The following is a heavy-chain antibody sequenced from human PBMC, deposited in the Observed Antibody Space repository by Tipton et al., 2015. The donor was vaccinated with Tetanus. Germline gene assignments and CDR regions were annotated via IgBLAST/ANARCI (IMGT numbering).Heavy chain of an antibody. Sequence: SLRLSCAASGFTFADYAMSWFRQAPGKGLEWVSVMYSGGDTYYVDSVKGRFSISRDNAKNTLYLQMNSLRVEDTAVYYCVRDGGSSGWLAYWGQGTLVTVSS. CDR2: MYSGGDT. CDR1: GFTFADYA. D-gene: IGHD6-19*01. J-gene: IGHJ4*02. CDR3: VRDGGSSGWLAY. V-gene: IGHV3-53*01.